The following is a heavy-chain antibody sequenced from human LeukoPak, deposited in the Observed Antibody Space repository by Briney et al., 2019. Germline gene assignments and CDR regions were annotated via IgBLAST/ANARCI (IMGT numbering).Heavy chain of an antibody. CDR3: ARTPIVVVPAARADYYYYMDV. CDR1: GGTFSSYA. D-gene: IGHD2-2*01. V-gene: IGHV1-69*13. CDR2: IIPIFGTA. J-gene: IGHJ6*03. Sequence: SVKVSCKASGGTFSSYAISWVRQAPGQGLEWMGGIIPIFGTANYAQKFQGRVTITADESTSTAYMELSSLRSEDTAVYYCARTPIVVVPAARADYYYYMDVWSKGTTVTVSS.